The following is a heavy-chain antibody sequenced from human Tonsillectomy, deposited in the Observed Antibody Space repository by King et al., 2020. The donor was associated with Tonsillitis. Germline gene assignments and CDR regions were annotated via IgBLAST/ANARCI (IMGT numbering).Heavy chain of an antibody. CDR3: AAAGMVGSAMPRPDYFGY. CDR2: IYYSGST. Sequence: QLQESGPGLVKPSETLSLTCTVSGGSISTTSYFWCWVRQPPGQGLEFIGSIYYSGSTYYSPSLKSRVTISVDPSKNQFSLKLTSVTAADTAVYYCAAAGMVGSAMPRPDYFGYWGQGTLVNVAS. V-gene: IGHV4-39*07. J-gene: IGHJ4*02. D-gene: IGHD2-2*01. CDR1: GGSISTTSYF.